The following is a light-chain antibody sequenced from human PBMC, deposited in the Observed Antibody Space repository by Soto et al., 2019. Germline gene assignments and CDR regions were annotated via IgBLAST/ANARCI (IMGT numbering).Light chain of an antibody. CDR1: QSVDIS. J-gene: IGKJ1*01. CDR3: QQYRSWPRT. V-gene: IGKV3-15*01. Sequence: PGGRVILSCRASQSVDISLAWYQQKPGQAPRLLIYGASTRATDMPGTFSGRGSGTEFTLTITSLRPEDFGVYYCQQYRSWPRTFGQGTKVDIK. CDR2: GAS.